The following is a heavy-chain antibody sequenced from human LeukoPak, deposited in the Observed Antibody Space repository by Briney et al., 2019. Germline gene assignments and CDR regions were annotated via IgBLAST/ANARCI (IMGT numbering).Heavy chain of an antibody. CDR2: ISSIGDST. D-gene: IGHD3-10*01. J-gene: IGHJ4*02. CDR1: GFTFTTYS. Sequence: GGSLRLSCSASGFTFTTYSIHWVRQAPGKGLEYVSPISSIGDSTYYADSVKGRFTISRDNSKNTLFLQMSSLRAEDTAVYYCVKGGNSYGSGSYDYFDYWGQGTLVTVSS. V-gene: IGHV3-64D*06. CDR3: VKGGNSYGSGSYDYFDY.